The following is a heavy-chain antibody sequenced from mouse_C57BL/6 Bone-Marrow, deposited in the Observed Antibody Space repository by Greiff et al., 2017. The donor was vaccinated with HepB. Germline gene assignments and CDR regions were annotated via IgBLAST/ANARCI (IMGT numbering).Heavy chain of an antibody. CDR2: ISDGGSYT. J-gene: IGHJ4*01. CDR1: GFTFSSYA. D-gene: IGHD2-3*01. V-gene: IGHV5-4*01. Sequence: EVQVVESEGGLVQPGSSMKLSCAASGFTFSSYAMSWVRQTPEKRLEWVATISDGGSYTYYPDNVKGRFTISRDNAKNNLYLQMSHLKSEDTAMYYCARDGGYYVYYAMDYWGQGTSVTVSS. CDR3: ARDGGYYVYYAMDY.